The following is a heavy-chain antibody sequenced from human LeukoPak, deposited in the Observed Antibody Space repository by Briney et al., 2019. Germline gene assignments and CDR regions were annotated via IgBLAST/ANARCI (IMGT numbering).Heavy chain of an antibody. D-gene: IGHD6-13*01. J-gene: IGHJ4*02. V-gene: IGHV3-9*01. CDR1: GLTFDDYA. Sequence: PGGSLRLSCAASGLTFDDYAMHWVRQAPGKGLEWVSGISWNSGSIGYADSVKGRFTISRDNAKNSLYLQMNSLRAEDTAVYYCARENGAAGLTFDYWGQGTLVTVSS. CDR2: ISWNSGSI. CDR3: ARENGAAGLTFDY.